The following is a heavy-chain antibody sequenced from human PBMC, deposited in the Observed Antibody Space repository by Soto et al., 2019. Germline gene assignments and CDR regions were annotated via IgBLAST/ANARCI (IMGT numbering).Heavy chain of an antibody. CDR3: ATQWGGSGSYYNVPPLWFDP. D-gene: IGHD3-10*01. CDR2: IYYSGST. Sequence: SETLSLTCTVSGGSISSGDYYWSWIRQPPGKGLEWIGYIYYSGSTYYNPSLKSRVTISVDTSKNQFSLKLSSVTAADTAVYYCATQWGGSGSYYNVPPLWFDPWGQGTLVTVSS. V-gene: IGHV4-30-4*01. CDR1: GGSISSGDYY. J-gene: IGHJ5*02.